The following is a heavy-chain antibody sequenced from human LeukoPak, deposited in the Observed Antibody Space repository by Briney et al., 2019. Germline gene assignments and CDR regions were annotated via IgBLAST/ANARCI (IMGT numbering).Heavy chain of an antibody. J-gene: IGHJ4*02. V-gene: IGHV3-74*01. Sequence: GGSLRLSCAASGFTFSSYWMHWVRQAPGKGLVWVSRINNDGSTSSYADSVKGRFTISRDNAKNTLYLQVNSLRAEDTAVYYCTRDHSSSLDYWGQGTLVTVSS. CDR2: INNDGSTS. CDR1: GFTFSSYW. D-gene: IGHD6-13*01. CDR3: TRDHSSSLDY.